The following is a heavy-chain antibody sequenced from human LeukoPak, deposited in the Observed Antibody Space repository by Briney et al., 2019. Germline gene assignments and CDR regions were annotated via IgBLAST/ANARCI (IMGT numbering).Heavy chain of an antibody. D-gene: IGHD3-10*01. J-gene: IGHJ3*02. CDR3: ARDQEAYYYGSGSPLYI. V-gene: IGHV1-69*05. Sequence: GASVKVSCKASGGTFSRYAISWVRQAPGQGLEWMGRIIPIFGTANYAQKFQGRVTVTTDESTSTAYMELSSLRSEDTAVYYCARDQEAYYYGSGSPLYIWCQGTMVTVSS. CDR1: GGTFSRYA. CDR2: IIPIFGTA.